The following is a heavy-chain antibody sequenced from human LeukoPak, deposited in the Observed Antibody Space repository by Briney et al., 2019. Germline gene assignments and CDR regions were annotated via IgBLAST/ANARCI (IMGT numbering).Heavy chain of an antibody. CDR1: GFTFSSYW. CDR3: ARADRGRYYGMDV. J-gene: IGHJ6*04. Sequence: GGSLRLSCAASGFTFSSYWMHWVRQAPGKGLVWVSRINSDGSSTSYADSVKGRFTISRDNAKNTLYLQMSSLRAEDTAVYYCARADRGRYYGMDVWGKGTTVTVSS. D-gene: IGHD2-15*01. V-gene: IGHV3-74*01. CDR2: INSDGSST.